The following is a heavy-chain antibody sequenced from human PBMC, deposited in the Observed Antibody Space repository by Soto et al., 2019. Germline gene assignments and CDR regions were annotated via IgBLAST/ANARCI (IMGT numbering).Heavy chain of an antibody. V-gene: IGHV1-69*08. Sequence: QVQLVQSGAEVKKPGSSVKVSCKASGGTFSSYTISWVRQAPGQGLEWMGRIIPILGIANYAQKFQGRVTITADKPTGTAYRELRSLRFEATAVYYWARDGKSDDYWGQGPLVTVSS. J-gene: IGHJ4*02. CDR1: GGTFSSYT. CDR3: ARDGKSDDY. D-gene: IGHD1-1*01. CDR2: IIPILGIA.